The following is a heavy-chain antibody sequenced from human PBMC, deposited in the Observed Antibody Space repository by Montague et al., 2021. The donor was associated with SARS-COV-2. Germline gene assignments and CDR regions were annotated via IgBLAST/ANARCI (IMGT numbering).Heavy chain of an antibody. V-gene: IGHV4-34*01. CDR3: ARHYSATLPAVY. CDR2: ISHSGST. CDR1: GGSLSGYY. J-gene: IGHJ4*02. D-gene: IGHD2-15*01. Sequence: SETLSLTCAVYGGSLSGYYWSWIRQPPGEGLEWIAEISHSGSTSYNPSLKSRVTISVDTSKNQFSLKLSSATAADTAVYYCARHYSATLPAVYWGQGTLVTVS.